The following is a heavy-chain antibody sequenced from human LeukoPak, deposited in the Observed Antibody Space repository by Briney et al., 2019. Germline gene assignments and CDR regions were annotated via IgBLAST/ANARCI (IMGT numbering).Heavy chain of an antibody. CDR3: TRDFRNMSFDH. Sequence: GGSLRLSCADSGFSFSVFWMHWVRQAPGKGLEWVSRISSDGSKKEYADSVKGRFTISRDKARNTLYLQMNSLRDEDTAVYYCTRDFRNMSFDHWGQGTLVTVSS. J-gene: IGHJ4*02. D-gene: IGHD2/OR15-2a*01. CDR1: GFSFSVFW. CDR2: ISSDGSKK. V-gene: IGHV3-74*01.